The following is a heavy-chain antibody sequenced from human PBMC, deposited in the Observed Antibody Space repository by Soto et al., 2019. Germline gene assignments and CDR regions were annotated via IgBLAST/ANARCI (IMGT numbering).Heavy chain of an antibody. D-gene: IGHD3-10*01. CDR1: GGA. J-gene: IGHJ4*02. Sequence: QVQLEQSDIEVKKPGSSVKVPCKVSGGAISWVRQAPGQGFEWLAGIVPTYRTIKYGQKFPDRLTITADYMSLTRLRPGDTAVYYCVSSRSVPRDMYFGSWSSLDDWGQGTLV. CDR2: IVPTYRTI. V-gene: IGHV1-69*01. CDR3: VSSRSVPRDMYFGSWSSLDD.